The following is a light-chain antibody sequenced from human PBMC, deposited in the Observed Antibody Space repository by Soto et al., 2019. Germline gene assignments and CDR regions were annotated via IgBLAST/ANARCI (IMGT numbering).Light chain of an antibody. Sequence: EIVLTQSPGTLSLSPGQRAALSCRASRSVSSTYLAWYQQKPGQAPRLLIHGASNRATGIPDRFSGSGSGTDFTLTIVRLEPEDFAVYFCHQYGGSPPTFGQGTKVDSK. V-gene: IGKV3-20*01. J-gene: IGKJ1*01. CDR1: RSVSSTY. CDR3: HQYGGSPPT. CDR2: GAS.